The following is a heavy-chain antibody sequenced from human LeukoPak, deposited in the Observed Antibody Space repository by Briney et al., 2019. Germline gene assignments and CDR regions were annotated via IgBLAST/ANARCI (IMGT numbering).Heavy chain of an antibody. J-gene: IGHJ4*02. CDR3: VKGTSCGGTTCYPFFDF. D-gene: IGHD2-2*01. Sequence: PGGSLRLSCSASGFTFSSHAMHWVRQAPGEGLEYVSAISSNGGNTYYTDSVRGRFTISRDNSKNTLYLQMSRLRAEDTAVYYCVKGTSCGGTTCYPFFDFWGQGALVTVSS. V-gene: IGHV3-64D*09. CDR2: ISSNGGNT. CDR1: GFTFSSHA.